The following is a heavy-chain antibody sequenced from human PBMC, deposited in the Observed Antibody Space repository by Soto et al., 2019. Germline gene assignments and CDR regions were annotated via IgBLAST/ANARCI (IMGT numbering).Heavy chain of an antibody. CDR1: GGSFSGYY. V-gene: IGHV4-34*01. CDR2: INHSGST. D-gene: IGHD3-22*01. J-gene: IGHJ3*02. CDR3: ERGRKWLLRNDAFDI. Sequence: QVQLQQWGAGLLKPSETLSLTCAVYGGSFSGYYWSWIRQPPGKGLEWIGEINHSGSTNYNPSLKSRVTISVDTSKIQCCLKRSSVTAADTAVYYCERGRKWLLRNDAFDIWGQGTMVTVSS.